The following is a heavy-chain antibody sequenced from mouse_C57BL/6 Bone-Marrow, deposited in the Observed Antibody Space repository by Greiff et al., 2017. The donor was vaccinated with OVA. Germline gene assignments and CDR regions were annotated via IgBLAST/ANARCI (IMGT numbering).Heavy chain of an antibody. Sequence: EVQLQESGGGLVKPGGSLKLSCAASGFTFSSYAMSWVRQTPEKRLEWVATISDGGSYTYYPDNVKGRFTISRDNAKNNLYLQMSHLKSEDTAMYYCARDPCSSPYRYFDVWGTGTTVTVSS. V-gene: IGHV5-4*01. D-gene: IGHD1-1*01. CDR3: ARDPCSSPYRYFDV. CDR1: GFTFSSYA. CDR2: ISDGGSYT. J-gene: IGHJ1*03.